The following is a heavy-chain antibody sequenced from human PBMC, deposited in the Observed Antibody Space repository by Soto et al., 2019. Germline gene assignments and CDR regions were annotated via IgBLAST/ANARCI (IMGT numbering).Heavy chain of an antibody. D-gene: IGHD1-1*01. CDR1: GFTFSSYA. J-gene: IGHJ6*02. V-gene: IGHV3-23*01. CDR2: ISGSGGST. CDR3: AKGSPGGYGMDV. Sequence: EVQLLESGGGLVQPGESLRLSCAASGFTFSSYAMSWVRQAPGKGLEWVSAISGSGGSTYYADSVKGRFTISRDNSKNTLYLQMNSRRVEDTAVYYCAKGSPGGYGMDVWGQGTTVTVSS.